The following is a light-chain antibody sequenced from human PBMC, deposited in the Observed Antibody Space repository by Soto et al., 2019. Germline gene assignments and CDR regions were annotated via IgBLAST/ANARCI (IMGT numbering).Light chain of an antibody. CDR1: QSVRSSF. J-gene: IGKJ2*01. CDR3: HQYAISPFT. Sequence: EVVLTVSPDSLSLSPGETATVSCRASQSVRSSFLAWYHPKPGQAPRLLIYGASNRATDVPVRFSGGGSGTDFNITITRLEPHDFEVYFCHQYAISPFTFGQATRL. CDR2: GAS. V-gene: IGKV3-20*01.